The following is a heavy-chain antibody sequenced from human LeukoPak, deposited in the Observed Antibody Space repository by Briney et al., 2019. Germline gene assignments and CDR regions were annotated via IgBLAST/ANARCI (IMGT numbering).Heavy chain of an antibody. Sequence: GASVKVSCKASGYTFASYEINWVRQATGQGPEWMGWVNPNNGITVYAQKFQGRLTLTRNPSISTAYMELSSLRSDDTAVYYCARGGELLIYGMDVWGQGTTVTVS. CDR1: GYTFASYE. D-gene: IGHD1-7*01. J-gene: IGHJ6*02. CDR3: ARGGELLIYGMDV. V-gene: IGHV1-8*01. CDR2: VNPNNGIT.